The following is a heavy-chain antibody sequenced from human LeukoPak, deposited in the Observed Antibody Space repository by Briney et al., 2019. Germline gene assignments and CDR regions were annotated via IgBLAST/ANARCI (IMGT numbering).Heavy chain of an antibody. D-gene: IGHD3-16*01. Sequence: GGSLRLSCAASGFTFSGHSMTWVRQTPGKGLEWVSVIFGNGVKTYYADSLKGRFTISRDNSKSTLYLQMNSLRADDTAVYYCARVGDWSNYFGLDAWGQGTTVSVSS. CDR3: ARVGDWSNYFGLDA. V-gene: IGHV3-23*01. J-gene: IGHJ6*02. CDR1: GFTFSGHS. CDR2: IFGNGVKT.